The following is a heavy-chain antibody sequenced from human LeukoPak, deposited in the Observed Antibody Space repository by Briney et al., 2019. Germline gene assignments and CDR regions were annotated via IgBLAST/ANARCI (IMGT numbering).Heavy chain of an antibody. J-gene: IGHJ4*02. CDR1: GFTFSSYG. V-gene: IGHV3-23*01. D-gene: IGHD6-19*01. CDR2: ISGSGDSA. Sequence: GGSLRLSCAASGFTFSSYGMSWVCQAPGKGLEWVSAISGSGDSAYYADSVKGRFTISRDNSKNTLYLQVNSLRAEDTAVYYCAKDLKAVAGCFDYWGQGTLVTVSS. CDR3: AKDLKAVAGCFDY.